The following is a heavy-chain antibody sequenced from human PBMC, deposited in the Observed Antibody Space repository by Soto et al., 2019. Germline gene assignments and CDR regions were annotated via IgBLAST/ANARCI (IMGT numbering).Heavy chain of an antibody. CDR2: TYYRSKWYN. V-gene: IGHV6-1*01. Sequence: SRTLSLTCAISVDSVSSNSAAWNWIRQSPSRGLEWLGRTYYRSKWYNDYAVSVKSRITINPDTSKNQFSLQLNSVTPEDTAVYYCARDRMVRGVTHYYYYGMDVWGQGTTVTVSS. J-gene: IGHJ6*02. CDR1: VDSVSSNSAA. CDR3: ARDRMVRGVTHYYYYGMDV. D-gene: IGHD3-10*01.